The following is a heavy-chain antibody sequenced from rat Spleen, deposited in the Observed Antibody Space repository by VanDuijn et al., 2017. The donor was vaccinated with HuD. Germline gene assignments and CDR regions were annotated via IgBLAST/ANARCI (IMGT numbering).Heavy chain of an antibody. CDR3: ARQDNYVGFAY. D-gene: IGHD1-10*01. V-gene: IGHV10-4*01. Sequence: EVQLVESGGGLVQPKGSLKLSCAASGFDFNTYAMSWVRQAPGKGLDWVASISIKTHNYATLYADSVKERFTISRDDSQSMVYLQMDSLRSEDTATYYCARQDNYVGFAYWGQGTLVTVSS. CDR1: GFDFNTYA. J-gene: IGHJ3*01. CDR2: ISIKTHNYAT.